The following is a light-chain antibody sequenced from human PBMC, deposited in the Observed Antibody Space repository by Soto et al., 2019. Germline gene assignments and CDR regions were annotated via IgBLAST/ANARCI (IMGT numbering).Light chain of an antibody. CDR3: QQYGNSLYT. V-gene: IGKV3-20*01. CDR1: QSVDRNY. J-gene: IGKJ2*01. CDR2: GTS. Sequence: ENVLTQSPGTLSLSPGERATLSCRASQSVDRNYLAWYQQKPGQAPRLLIYGTSTRATGISDRFSGSGSGTDFALTINRLEPEDFAVYYCQQYGNSLYTFAQGTRLEIK.